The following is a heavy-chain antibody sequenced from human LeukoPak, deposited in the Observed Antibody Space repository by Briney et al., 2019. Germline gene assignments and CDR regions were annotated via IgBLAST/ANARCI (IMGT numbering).Heavy chain of an antibody. CDR3: ARVGYYDSGTYPALDY. CDR2: IYSDTNA. V-gene: IGHV3-53*01. J-gene: IGHJ4*02. Sequence: GGSLRLSCAVSGFTVSSNYMSWVRQAPGKGLEWVSFIYSDTNAYYADSVKGRFTISRDNSKNMLFLQMNTLRAEDTAVYYCARVGYYDSGTYPALDYWGQGTLVTVSS. D-gene: IGHD3-10*01. CDR1: GFTVSSNY.